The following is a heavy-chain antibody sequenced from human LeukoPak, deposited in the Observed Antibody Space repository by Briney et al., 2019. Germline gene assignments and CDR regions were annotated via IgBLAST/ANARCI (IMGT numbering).Heavy chain of an antibody. CDR2: ISGSGGST. CDR1: GFTFSSYA. V-gene: IGHV3-23*01. Sequence: PGGSLRLSCAASGFTFSSYAMTWVRQAPGKGLEWVSAISGSGGSTSYADSVKGRFTISRDNSKNTLYLQMNSLRAEDTAVYYCARYCRSTSCYSYYYGMDVWGQGTTVTVSS. D-gene: IGHD2-2*02. J-gene: IGHJ6*02. CDR3: ARYCRSTSCYSYYYGMDV.